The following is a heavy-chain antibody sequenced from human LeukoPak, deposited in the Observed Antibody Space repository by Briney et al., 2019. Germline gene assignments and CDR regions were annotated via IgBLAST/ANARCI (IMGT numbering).Heavy chain of an antibody. Sequence: AGGSLRLSCAASGFTFSSYWMSWVRQAPGKGLEWVANIKQDGSEKYYVDSVKGRFTIARDNAKNSLYLQMNSLRAEDTAVYYCARREIYCSGGSCYWWGAFDIWGQGTMVTVSS. CDR1: GFTFSSYW. D-gene: IGHD2-15*01. CDR2: IKQDGSEK. J-gene: IGHJ3*02. V-gene: IGHV3-7*01. CDR3: ARREIYCSGGSCYWWGAFDI.